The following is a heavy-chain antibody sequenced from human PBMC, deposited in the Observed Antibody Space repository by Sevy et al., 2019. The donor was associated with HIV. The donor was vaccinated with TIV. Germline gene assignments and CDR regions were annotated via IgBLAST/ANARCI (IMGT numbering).Heavy chain of an antibody. CDR1: GYSFTSYW. CDR2: IYPGDSGT. D-gene: IGHD2-2*01. V-gene: IGHV5-51*01. J-gene: IGHJ6*03. CDR3: ARHSTAGYQLLNYYYYYMDV. Sequence: GESLKISCKGSGYSFTSYWIGWVRQMPGKGLEWRGIIYPGDSGTRYSPSFQGQVTISADGSISTANLQWSSLKASDTAMYYCARHSTAGYQLLNYYYYYMDVWGKGTTVTVSS.